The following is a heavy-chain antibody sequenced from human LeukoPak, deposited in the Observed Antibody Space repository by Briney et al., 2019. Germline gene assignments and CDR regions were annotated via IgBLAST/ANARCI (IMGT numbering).Heavy chain of an antibody. CDR3: ARVHPPDGDHNWFDP. CDR1: RGTFITDA. V-gene: IGHV1-69*05. J-gene: IGHJ5*02. CDR2: IIPIFGTT. Sequence: ASLRVSSKPSRGTFITDAISWVRQAPRQGREWMGGIIPIFGTTNYAQKFQGRVSITTDESTSTAYMELSSLRSEDTAVYYCARVHPPDGDHNWFDPWGQGTLVTVSS. D-gene: IGHD3-10*01.